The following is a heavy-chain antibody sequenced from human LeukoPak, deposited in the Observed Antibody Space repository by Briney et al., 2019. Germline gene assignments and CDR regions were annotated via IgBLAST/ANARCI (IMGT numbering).Heavy chain of an antibody. CDR3: ASATRYYYGSGSPPH. CDR2: INHSGST. V-gene: IGHV4-34*01. Sequence: SETLSLTCAVYGGSFSGYYWSWIRQPPGKGLEWIGEINHSGSTNYNPSLKSRVTISVDTSKNQFSLKLSSVTAADTAVYYCASATRYYYGSGSPPHRGQGTLVTVSS. D-gene: IGHD3-10*01. J-gene: IGHJ4*02. CDR1: GGSFSGYY.